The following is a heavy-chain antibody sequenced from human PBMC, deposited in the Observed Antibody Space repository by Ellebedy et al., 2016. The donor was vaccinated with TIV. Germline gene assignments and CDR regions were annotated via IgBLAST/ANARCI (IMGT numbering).Heavy chain of an antibody. Sequence: ASVKVSCKASGYTFTGYYMHWVRQAPGQGLEWMGWINPNSGGTNYAQKFQGRVTMTRDTSISTAYLELSRLRSDDTAVYYCAANGGAAAGSYYYYGMDVWGQGTTVTVSS. CDR1: GYTFTGYY. CDR2: INPNSGGT. J-gene: IGHJ6*02. D-gene: IGHD6-13*01. CDR3: AANGGAAAGSYYYYGMDV. V-gene: IGHV1-2*02.